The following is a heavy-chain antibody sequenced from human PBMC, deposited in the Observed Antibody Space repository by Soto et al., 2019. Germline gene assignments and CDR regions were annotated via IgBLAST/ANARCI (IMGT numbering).Heavy chain of an antibody. J-gene: IGHJ6*02. V-gene: IGHV4-39*01. CDR2: IYYSGST. CDR3: ARVDSSTSCYTCYYYGMDV. CDR1: GGSISSSSYY. D-gene: IGHD2-2*02. Sequence: RSLTCTVSGGSISSSSYYWGWIRQPPGKGLEWIGSIYYSGSTYYNPSLKSRVTISVDTSKNQFSLKLSSVTAADTAVYYCARVDSSTSCYTCYYYGMDVWGQGTTVTVSS.